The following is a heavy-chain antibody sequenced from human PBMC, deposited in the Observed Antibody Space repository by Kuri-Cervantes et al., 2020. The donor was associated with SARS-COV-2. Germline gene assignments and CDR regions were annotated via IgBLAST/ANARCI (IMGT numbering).Heavy chain of an antibody. Sequence: ASVKVSCKASGYTFTGYYMNWVRQAPGQGLEWMGWINPNSGGTNYAQKFQGRVTMTRDTSISTAYMELSRLRSDDTAVYYCARDLPTGDRDYYGMDVWGQGTTVTVSS. V-gene: IGHV1-2*02. CDR3: ARDLPTGDRDYYGMDV. CDR2: INPNSGGT. J-gene: IGHJ6*02. CDR1: GYTFTGYY. D-gene: IGHD7-27*01.